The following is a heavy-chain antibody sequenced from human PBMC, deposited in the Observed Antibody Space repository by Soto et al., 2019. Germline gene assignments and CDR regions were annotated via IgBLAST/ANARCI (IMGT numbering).Heavy chain of an antibody. CDR2: IIPIFGTA. V-gene: IGHV1-69*13. Sequence: GASVKVSCKASGGTFSSYAISWVRQAPGQGLEWMGGIIPIFGTANYAQKFQGRVTITADESTSTAYMELSSLRSEDTAVYYCASYGSGSYYWAHAFDIGGQGTMVSVSS. D-gene: IGHD3-10*01. CDR1: GGTFSSYA. CDR3: ASYGSGSYYWAHAFDI. J-gene: IGHJ3*02.